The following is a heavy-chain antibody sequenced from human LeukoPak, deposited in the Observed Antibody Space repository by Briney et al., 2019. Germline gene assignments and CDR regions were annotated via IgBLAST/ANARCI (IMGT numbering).Heavy chain of an antibody. CDR2: IIPIFGTA. CDR1: GGTFSSAA. CDR3: ARLTPNSIYADYGY. Sequence: SVKVSCKAPGGTFSSAAISWVRQAPGQGLEWMGGIIPIFGTANYAQKFQGRVTITADESTSTAYMELSSLRSEDTAVYYCARLTPNSIYADYGYWGQGTLVTVSA. D-gene: IGHD4-17*01. J-gene: IGHJ4*02. V-gene: IGHV1-69*13.